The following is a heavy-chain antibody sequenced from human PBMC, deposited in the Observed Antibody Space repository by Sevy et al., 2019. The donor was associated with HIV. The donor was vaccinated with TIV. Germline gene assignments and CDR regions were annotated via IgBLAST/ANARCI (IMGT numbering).Heavy chain of an antibody. CDR1: AFTFSSYN. Sequence: GGSLRLSCAASAFTFSSYNTNWVRQTPGKGLEWVSFISSGSGYIYYADSVKGRFTISRDNAKNSLYLQMNSLRAEDTAMYYCTRDKTILEGRYGMDVWGQGTTVTVSS. D-gene: IGHD3-3*01. CDR3: TRDKTILEGRYGMDV. V-gene: IGHV3-21*01. J-gene: IGHJ6*02. CDR2: ISSGSGYI.